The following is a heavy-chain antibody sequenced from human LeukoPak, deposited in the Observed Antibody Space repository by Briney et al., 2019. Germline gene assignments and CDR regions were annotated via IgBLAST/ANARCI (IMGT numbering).Heavy chain of an antibody. CDR1: RGSISSYY. J-gene: IGHJ5*02. Sequence: SETLSLTCTVSRGSISSYYWSWIRQPPGKGLEWIGYIYYSGSTNYNPSLRSRVTISVDTSKNQFSLKLSSVTAADTAVYYCARRVPDYGDYSWFDPWGQGTLVTVSS. CDR2: IYYSGST. CDR3: ARRVPDYGDYSWFDP. D-gene: IGHD4-17*01. V-gene: IGHV4-59*01.